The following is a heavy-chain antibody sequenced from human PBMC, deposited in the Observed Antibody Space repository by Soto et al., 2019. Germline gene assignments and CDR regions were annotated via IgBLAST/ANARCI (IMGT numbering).Heavy chain of an antibody. CDR1: GGSISSSNW. CDR3: ARDGLYCSSTSCYTRGHYYYYGMDV. Sequence: SETLSLTCAVSGGSISSSNWWSWVRQPPGKGLEWIGEIYHSGSTNYNPSLKSRVTISVDKSKDQFSLKLSSVTAADTAVYYCARDGLYCSSTSCYTRGHYYYYGMDVWGQGTTVTVSS. D-gene: IGHD2-2*02. CDR2: IYHSGST. J-gene: IGHJ6*02. V-gene: IGHV4-4*02.